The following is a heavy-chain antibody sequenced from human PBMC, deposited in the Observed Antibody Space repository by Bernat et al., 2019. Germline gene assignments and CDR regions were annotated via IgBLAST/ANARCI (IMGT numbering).Heavy chain of an antibody. CDR2: INAGNGNT. CDR1: GYTFTSYA. V-gene: IGHV1-3*01. Sequence: QVQLVQSGAEVKKPGASVKVSCKASGYTFTSYAMHWVRQAPGQRLEWMGWINAGNGNTKYSQKFQGRVSITRDTSVSTAYMELSSLRSEDTAVYYCARAIFSGWSRGAFDIWGQGTMVTVSS. J-gene: IGHJ3*02. CDR3: ARAIFSGWSRGAFDI. D-gene: IGHD6-19*01.